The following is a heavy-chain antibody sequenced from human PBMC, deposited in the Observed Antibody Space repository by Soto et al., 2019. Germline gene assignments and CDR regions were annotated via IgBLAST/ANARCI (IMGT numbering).Heavy chain of an antibody. CDR2: INHDGSET. Sequence: EVQLVESGGGLVQPGGSLRLSCETSKFTFSTYWMSWVRQAPGRGLEWVANINHDGSETFFVDSVRGRFTISRDNAKNSLYLQTNSLRAEDTAVYYCAKGPVVPAVSYYYGMDVWGQGTTVTVSS. CDR3: AKGPVVPAVSYYYGMDV. V-gene: IGHV3-7*01. CDR1: KFTFSTYW. D-gene: IGHD2-2*01. J-gene: IGHJ6*02.